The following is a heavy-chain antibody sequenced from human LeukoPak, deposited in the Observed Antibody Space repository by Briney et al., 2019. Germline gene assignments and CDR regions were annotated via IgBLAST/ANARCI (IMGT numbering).Heavy chain of an antibody. J-gene: IGHJ4*02. CDR1: RFTFSSYG. D-gene: IGHD5-24*01. V-gene: IGHV3-33*01. CDR2: IWYDESNK. CDR3: ARDLEEMATIIGFDY. Sequence: SGGSLRLSCAASRFTFSSYGMHWVRQAPGKGLEWVAVIWYDESNKYYADSVKGRFTISRDNSKNTLYPQMNSLRAEDTAVYYCARDLEEMATIIGFDYWGQGTLVTVSS.